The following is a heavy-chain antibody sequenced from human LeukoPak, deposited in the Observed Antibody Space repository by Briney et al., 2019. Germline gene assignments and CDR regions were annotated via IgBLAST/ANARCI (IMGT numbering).Heavy chain of an antibody. V-gene: IGHV3-21*01. CDR2: ISSSSSYI. D-gene: IGHD4-11*01. J-gene: IGHJ4*02. Sequence: GGSLRLSCAASGFTFSSYSMNWVRQAPGKGLEWVSSISSSSSYIYYADSVKGRFTISRDNAKNSLYLQINSLRAEDTAVYYCARDRNTVTTFDYWGQGTLVTVSS. CDR3: ARDRNTVTTFDY. CDR1: GFTFSSYS.